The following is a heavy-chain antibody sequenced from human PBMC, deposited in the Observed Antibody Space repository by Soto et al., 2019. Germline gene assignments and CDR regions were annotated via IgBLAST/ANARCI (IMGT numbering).Heavy chain of an antibody. CDR2: IYHSGAT. Sequence: QVQLQESGPGLVQPSQTLSLTCTVSGDSISSGAYYWSWIRQPPGKGLEWIGYIYHSGATYYNPSLESRVTMSVDTSKNQFSLRLSSVTAADTAVYYCARDGGYATVGCWGQGTLVTVSS. CDR3: ARDGGYATVGC. V-gene: IGHV4-30-4*01. CDR1: GDSISSGAYY. J-gene: IGHJ4*02. D-gene: IGHD2-15*01.